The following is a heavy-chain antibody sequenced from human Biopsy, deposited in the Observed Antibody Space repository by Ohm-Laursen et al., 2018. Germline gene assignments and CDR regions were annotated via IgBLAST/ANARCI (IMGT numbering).Heavy chain of an antibody. CDR2: VYDSGKS. J-gene: IGHJ5*02. CDR3: ARDRFDLLTPNWFDP. CDR1: GFSISSGYY. D-gene: IGHD3-9*01. Sequence: SETLSLTCAVSGFSISSGYYWGWIRQPPGKGLEWIGSVYDSGKSYYNPSLKSRVTISEDVSKNQFSLKLSSVTAADAAVYYCARDRFDLLTPNWFDPWGQGTLVTVSS. V-gene: IGHV4-38-2*02.